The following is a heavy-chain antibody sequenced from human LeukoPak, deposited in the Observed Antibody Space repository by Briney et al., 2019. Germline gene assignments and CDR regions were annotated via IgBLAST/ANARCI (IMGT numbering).Heavy chain of an antibody. J-gene: IGHJ4*02. V-gene: IGHV3-66*01. D-gene: IGHD2-2*01. Sequence: GGSLRLSCAASGLTVSGDYMSWVRQAPGKGLEWVSVIYSGGATYYADSVKGRFTISRDNSKNTWYLQMNSLRAEDTAVYYCARASSDGIVPAATSFDCWGQGTLVTVSS. CDR1: GLTVSGDY. CDR2: IYSGGAT. CDR3: ARASSDGIVPAATSFDC.